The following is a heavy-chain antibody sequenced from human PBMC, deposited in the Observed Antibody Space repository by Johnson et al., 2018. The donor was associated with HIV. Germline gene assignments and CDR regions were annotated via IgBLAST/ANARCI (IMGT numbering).Heavy chain of an antibody. D-gene: IGHD6-13*01. Sequence: VQLVESGGGLVQPGRSLRLSCAASGFTFDDYAMHWVRQAPGKGLEWVSGISWNSGSIGYADSVKGRFTISRDNAKNSLYLQMNSLSAEDTALYYCAKVAAAAGTRDALDMWGQGTMVTVSS. CDR1: GFTFDDYA. CDR3: AKVAAAAGTRDALDM. J-gene: IGHJ3*02. CDR2: ISWNSGSI. V-gene: IGHV3-9*01.